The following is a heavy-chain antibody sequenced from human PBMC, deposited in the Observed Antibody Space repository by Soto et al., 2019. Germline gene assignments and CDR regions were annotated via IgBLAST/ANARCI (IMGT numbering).Heavy chain of an antibody. CDR3: ARDPAYYYDSSGYYGGSDAFDI. D-gene: IGHD3-22*01. Sequence: EVQLVESGGGLVQPGGSLRLSCAASGFTFSSYSMNWVRQAPGKGLEGVSYISSSSSTIYYADSVKGRFTISRDNAKNSLYLQMNSLRDEDTAVYYCARDPAYYYDSSGYYGGSDAFDIWGQGTMVTVSS. CDR1: GFTFSSYS. J-gene: IGHJ3*02. CDR2: ISSSSSTI. V-gene: IGHV3-48*02.